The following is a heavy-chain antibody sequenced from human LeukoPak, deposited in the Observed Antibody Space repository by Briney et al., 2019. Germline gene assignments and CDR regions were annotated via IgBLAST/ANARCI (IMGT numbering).Heavy chain of an antibody. CDR3: AKHLWRDLLWFGEGYYFGY. V-gene: IGHV3-23*01. Sequence: PGGSLRLSCAASGFTFSSYAMSWVRQAPGKGLECVSVISGSDDSTYYADSVKGRFTISRDNSKNTLYLQMNSLRVEDTAVYYCAKHLWRDLLWFGEGYYFGYWGQGTLVTVSS. D-gene: IGHD3-10*01. J-gene: IGHJ4*02. CDR2: ISGSDDST. CDR1: GFTFSSYA.